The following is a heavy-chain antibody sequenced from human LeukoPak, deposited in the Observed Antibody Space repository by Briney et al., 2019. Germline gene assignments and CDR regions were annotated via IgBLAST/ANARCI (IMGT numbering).Heavy chain of an antibody. J-gene: IGHJ4*02. Sequence: PGGSLRLSCAASGFTFSDFYMSWIRQAPGKGLEWISYISSSGSSIYYADSVRGGFTISRDNAKISLYLQMNTLRAEDTAVYYCARDLRTSSEDWWDYWGQGTLVTVSS. CDR1: GFTFSDFY. CDR3: ARDLRTSSEDWWDY. CDR2: ISSSGSSI. D-gene: IGHD2-2*01. V-gene: IGHV3-11*01.